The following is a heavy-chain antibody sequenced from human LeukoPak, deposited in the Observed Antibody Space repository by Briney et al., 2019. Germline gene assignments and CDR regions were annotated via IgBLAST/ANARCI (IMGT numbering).Heavy chain of an antibody. J-gene: IGHJ3*02. CDR1: GGTFSSYA. V-gene: IGHV1-18*01. Sequence: ASVKVSCKASGGTFSSYAISWVRQAPGQGLEWMGWISAYNGNTNYAQKLQGRVTMTTDTSTSTAYMELRSLRSDDTAVYYCARDRSTMTVHNWDAFDIWGQGTMVTVSS. CDR3: ARDRSTMTVHNWDAFDI. D-gene: IGHD3-22*01. CDR2: ISAYNGNT.